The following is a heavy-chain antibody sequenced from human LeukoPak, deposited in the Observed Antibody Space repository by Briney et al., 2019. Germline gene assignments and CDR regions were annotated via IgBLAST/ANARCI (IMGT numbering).Heavy chain of an antibody. CDR2: IIPNLGTT. J-gene: IGHJ4*02. CDR3: ATTNDGGGYQWGDFFDF. D-gene: IGHD3-22*01. Sequence: SVKVPCKASGGTSNSHAISWVRQAPGQGLEWMGRIIPNLGTTNRAQNFQDRVTLTADRSTNTAYMELTSLTSDDTAVYYCATTNDGGGYQWGDFFDFWGQGTLVTVSS. CDR1: GGTSNSHA. V-gene: IGHV1-69*04.